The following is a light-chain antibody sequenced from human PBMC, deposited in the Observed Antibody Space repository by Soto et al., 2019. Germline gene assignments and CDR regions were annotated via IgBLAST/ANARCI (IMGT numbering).Light chain of an antibody. Sequence: EIVLFISSGTRSMFPGERETLSCRASQSVSNNYLAWYQQKPGQAPRLCIYVASSRSTGIPDRFSASGFGTDFTLTISSRQYADYVGYYCHMYNTRSPVTFGQGTKVDIK. CDR1: QSVSNNY. CDR3: HMYNTRSPVT. J-gene: IGKJ1*01. V-gene: IGKV3-20*01. CDR2: VAS.